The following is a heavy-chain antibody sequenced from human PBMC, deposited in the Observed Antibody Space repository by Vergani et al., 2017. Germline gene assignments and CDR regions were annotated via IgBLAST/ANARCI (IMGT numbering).Heavy chain of an antibody. V-gene: IGHV5-51*01. CDR1: RYIFSNFW. J-gene: IGHJ3*01. CDR3: ASGGHGSENGGALQL. D-gene: IGHD3-10*01. CDR2: IYPGDSEV. Sequence: EKQLVQSGSETKKPGESLKISCQAFRYIFSNFWIGWLLQRPGRGLGWMGIIYPGDSEVKSNPTFRGQVIFSVDTSVNTAYLQWRSLQASDTATYFCASGGHGSENGGALQLWGKGTNITVSS.